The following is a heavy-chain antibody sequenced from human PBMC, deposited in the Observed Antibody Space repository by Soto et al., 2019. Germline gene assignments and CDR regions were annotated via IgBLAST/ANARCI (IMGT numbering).Heavy chain of an antibody. V-gene: IGHV4-34*01. Sequence: PSETLSLTCAVYGWSFSGYYWTWLRQPPGKGLEWSGHIHHRGNTNYNPSLKSRVTISVDTSKNQFSLKLSSVAAANTAVYYGARRLVVYAVVFNIWGKGTMVTVSS. CDR3: ARRLVVYAVVFNI. CDR1: GWSFSGYY. D-gene: IGHD2-8*02. CDR2: IHHRGNT. J-gene: IGHJ3*02.